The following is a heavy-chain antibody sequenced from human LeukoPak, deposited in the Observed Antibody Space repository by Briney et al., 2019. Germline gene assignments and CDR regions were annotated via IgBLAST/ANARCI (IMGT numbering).Heavy chain of an antibody. CDR2: IYYSGST. CDR1: GDSISSTNYY. J-gene: IGHJ4*02. CDR3: AREGGIYYDSSGPRGY. V-gene: IGHV4-39*02. D-gene: IGHD3-22*01. Sequence: SETLSLTCTVSGDSISSTNYYWGWIRQPPGKGLEWIGSIYYSGSTYYNPSLESRVTISVDTSKNQFSLKLSSVTAADTAVYYCAREGGIYYDSSGPRGYWGQGTLVAVSS.